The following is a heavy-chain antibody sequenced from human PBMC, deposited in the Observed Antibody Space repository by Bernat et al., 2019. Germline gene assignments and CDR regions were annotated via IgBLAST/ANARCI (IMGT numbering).Heavy chain of an antibody. CDR3: TGTRKEGRPGAFDI. CDR1: GFTFGDYA. D-gene: IGHD6-6*01. CDR2: IRSKAYGGTT. Sequence: EVQLVESGGGLVQPGRSLRLSCTASGFTFGDYAMSWFRQAPGKGLEWVGFIRSKAYGGTTEYAASVKGRFTISRDDSKSIAYLQMNSLKTEDTAVYYCTGTRKEGRPGAFDIWGQGTMVTVSS. V-gene: IGHV3-49*03. J-gene: IGHJ3*02.